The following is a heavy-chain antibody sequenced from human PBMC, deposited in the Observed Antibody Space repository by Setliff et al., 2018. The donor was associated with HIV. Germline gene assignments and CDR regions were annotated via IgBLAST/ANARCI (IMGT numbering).Heavy chain of an antibody. CDR2: IYTSENT. CDR1: GGSISSYY. CDR3: ARQGSWLDS. Sequence: KASETLSLTCTVSGGSISSYYWSWIRQPPGKGLEWIGYIYTSENTNYNPSLKSRLTISVDTSKNQFSLKLSSVTAADTAVYYCARQGSWLDSWGQGTLVTVSS. J-gene: IGHJ5*01. V-gene: IGHV4-4*08. D-gene: IGHD2-15*01.